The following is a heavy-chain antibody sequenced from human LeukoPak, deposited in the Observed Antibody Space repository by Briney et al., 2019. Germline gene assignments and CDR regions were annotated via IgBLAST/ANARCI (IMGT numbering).Heavy chain of an antibody. CDR1: GYSISSGYY. CDR3: ARLHGISGYGY. D-gene: IGHD3-22*01. J-gene: IGHJ4*02. V-gene: IGHV4-38-2*02. CDR2: IYHSGST. Sequence: SETLSLTCTVSGYSISSGYYWGWIRQPPGKGLEWIGSIYHSGSTYYNPSLKSRVTISVDTSKNQFSLKLSSVTAADTAVYYCARLHGISGYGYWGRGTLVTVSS.